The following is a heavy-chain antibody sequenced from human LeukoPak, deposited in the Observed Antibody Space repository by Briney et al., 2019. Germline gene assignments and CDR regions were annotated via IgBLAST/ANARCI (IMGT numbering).Heavy chain of an antibody. CDR2: ISNSGATV. J-gene: IGHJ3*01. V-gene: IGHV3-48*03. D-gene: IGHD2-2*02. CDR3: ARDLVSGANTFDV. Sequence: GGSLSLSCAASGFPFSSFGLNWVRQAPGKGLEWVSHISNSGATVYYADSVRGRFTFSRDNAKNSLYLQMNSLRAEDTAVYYCARDLVSGANTFDVWGQGRKLTVSS. CDR1: GFPFSSFG.